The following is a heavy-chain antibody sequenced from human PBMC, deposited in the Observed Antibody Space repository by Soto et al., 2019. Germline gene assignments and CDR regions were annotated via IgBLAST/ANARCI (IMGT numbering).Heavy chain of an antibody. Sequence: EVQLLESGGGLVQPGESLRLSCAASGFTFSSYAMSWVRQAPGKGLEWVSVISGSDDSTYYADSVKGRFTISRDNSKYTRYLQMNSLRAEDTAVYYCAKRSSSSTFDYWGQGTLVTVSS. D-gene: IGHD6-6*01. CDR2: ISGSDDST. CDR1: GFTFSSYA. CDR3: AKRSSSSTFDY. J-gene: IGHJ4*02. V-gene: IGHV3-23*01.